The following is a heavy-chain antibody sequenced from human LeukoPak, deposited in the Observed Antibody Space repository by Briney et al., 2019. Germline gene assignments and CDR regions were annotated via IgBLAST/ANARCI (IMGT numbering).Heavy chain of an antibody. J-gene: IGHJ4*02. CDR3: ARNNPNSSGWYSFDS. Sequence: SQTLSLTCAISGDSASSNTAAWNWIRQSPSRGLEWLGRTYYRSKWYDDYAVFVKSRIIINPDTSKNQFYLQLNSVTPEDTAVYYCARNNPNSSGWYSFDSWGRGTLVTVSS. CDR2: TYYRSKWYD. D-gene: IGHD6-19*01. CDR1: GDSASSNTAA. V-gene: IGHV6-1*01.